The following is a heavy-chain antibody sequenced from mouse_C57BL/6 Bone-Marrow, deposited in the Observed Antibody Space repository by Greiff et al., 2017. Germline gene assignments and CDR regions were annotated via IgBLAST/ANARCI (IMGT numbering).Heavy chain of an antibody. CDR3: TRPRYNDYGGGPSWFAY. CDR1: GYTFTDYE. CDR2: IDPETGGT. J-gene: IGHJ3*01. D-gene: IGHD2-4*01. Sequence: QVQLQQSGAELVRPGASVTLSCKASGYTFTDYEMHWVKQTPVHGLEWIGAIDPETGGTAYNQKFKGKAILTADKSSSTAYMELSSLTSEDSAVFYCTRPRYNDYGGGPSWFAYWGKGTLVTVSA. V-gene: IGHV1-15*01.